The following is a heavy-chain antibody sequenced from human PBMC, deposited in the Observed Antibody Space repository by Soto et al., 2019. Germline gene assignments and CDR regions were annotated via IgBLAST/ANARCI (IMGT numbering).Heavy chain of an antibody. V-gene: IGHV4-59*08. CDR3: ARASTTVTPFSFDY. J-gene: IGHJ4*02. D-gene: IGHD4-17*01. Sequence: SETLSLTCTGSGGSISSYYWSWIRQPPGKGLEWIGYIYYSGSTNYNPSLKSRVTISVDTSKNQFSLKLSPVTAADTAVYYCARASTTVTPFSFDYWGQGTLVTVSS. CDR2: IYYSGST. CDR1: GGSISSYY.